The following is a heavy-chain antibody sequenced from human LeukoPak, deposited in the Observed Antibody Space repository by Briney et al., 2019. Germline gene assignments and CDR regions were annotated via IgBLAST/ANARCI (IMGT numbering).Heavy chain of an antibody. D-gene: IGHD1-26*01. J-gene: IGHJ4*02. Sequence: GASVKVSCKASGYTFTSYGISWVRQAPGQGLEWMGWISAYNGNTNYAQKLQGRVTMTTDTSTSTAYMELRSLRSDDTAVYYCARDQQGYSGSYPADYWGQGTLVTVSS. CDR3: ARDQQGYSGSYPADY. V-gene: IGHV1-18*01. CDR2: ISAYNGNT. CDR1: GYTFTSYG.